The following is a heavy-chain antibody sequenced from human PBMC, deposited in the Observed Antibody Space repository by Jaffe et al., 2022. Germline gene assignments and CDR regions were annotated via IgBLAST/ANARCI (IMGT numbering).Heavy chain of an antibody. D-gene: IGHD2-2*01. J-gene: IGHJ6*03. CDR3: AKDEEITALPIGLHFFSYMGV. Sequence: EVQVLESGGGLVQPGGSVRLSCVASGFTFSDYAMSWVRQAPGKGLEWVSSISGGGGSTYTEDSVRGRFTISRDNSKNTVSLQMHSLRSEDTATYYCAKDEEITALPIGLHFFSYMGVWGKGTTVTVSS. V-gene: IGHV3-23*01. CDR2: ISGGGGST. CDR1: GFTFSDYA.